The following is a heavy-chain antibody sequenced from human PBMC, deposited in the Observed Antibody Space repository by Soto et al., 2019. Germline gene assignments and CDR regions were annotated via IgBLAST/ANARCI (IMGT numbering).Heavy chain of an antibody. CDR2: INPSGGST. V-gene: IGHV1-46*03. D-gene: IGHD3-10*01. Sequence: ASVKVSCTASGYTFTIYYMHWVRQAPGQGLEWMGIINPSGGSTSYAQKFQGRVTMTRDTSTSTVYMELSSLRSEDTAVYYCAREALPRRFGELFHDYWGQGTLVTVSS. CDR1: GYTFTIYY. J-gene: IGHJ4*02. CDR3: AREALPRRFGELFHDY.